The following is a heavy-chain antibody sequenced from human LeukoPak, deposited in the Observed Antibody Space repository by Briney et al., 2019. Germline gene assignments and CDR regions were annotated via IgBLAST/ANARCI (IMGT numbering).Heavy chain of an antibody. J-gene: IGHJ4*02. V-gene: IGHV1-46*01. CDR2: INPSGGST. D-gene: IGHD3-22*01. Sequence: ASVKVSCKASGYTYTNYYMHWVRQAPGQGLEWMGIINPSGGSTNYAQKFQGRVTMTRGTSTSTVYMELSSLRSEDTAVYYCARSYYYDSSGYYPPFFDYWGQGTLVTVSS. CDR1: GYTYTNYY. CDR3: ARSYYYDSSGYYPPFFDY.